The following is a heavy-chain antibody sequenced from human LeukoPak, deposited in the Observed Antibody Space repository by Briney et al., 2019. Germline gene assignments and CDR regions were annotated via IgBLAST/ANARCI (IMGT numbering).Heavy chain of an antibody. Sequence: GGSLRLSCGVSGITLSNYGMSWVRQAPGKGLEWVAGISGSAGGTNYADSVKGRFAISRDNSKNTLFLQMDRLRAEDTAVYFCAKRGVVVRVFLVGFHKEAYYFDSWGQGAQVTVSS. CDR3: AKRGVVVRVFLVGFHKEAYYFDS. CDR1: GITLSNYG. V-gene: IGHV3-23*01. D-gene: IGHD3-16*02. CDR2: ISGSAGGT. J-gene: IGHJ4*02.